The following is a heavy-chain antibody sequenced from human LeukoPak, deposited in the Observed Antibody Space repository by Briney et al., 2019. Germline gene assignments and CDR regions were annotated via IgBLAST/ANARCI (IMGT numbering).Heavy chain of an antibody. V-gene: IGHV1-46*01. J-gene: IGHJ3*02. Sequence: GASVKVSCKASGYTFTSYYMHWVRQAPGLGLEWMGIIRPIADTTTYSQKFQGRVTMTRDMSTSTVYMELSSLRSEDTALYYCARDVPYCGGNCHDAFDIWSQGTKVTVSS. CDR3: ARDVPYCGGNCHDAFDI. CDR2: IRPIADTT. CDR1: GYTFTSYY. D-gene: IGHD2-21*02.